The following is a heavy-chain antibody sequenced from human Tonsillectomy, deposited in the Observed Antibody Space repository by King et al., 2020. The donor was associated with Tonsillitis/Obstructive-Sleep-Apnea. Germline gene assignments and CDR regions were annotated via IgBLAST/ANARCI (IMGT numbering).Heavy chain of an antibody. Sequence: VQLQQSGPGLVKPSQTLSLTCAISGDSVSSNSAAWNWIRQSPPRGLEWRGRTYYRSKWYNAYAVSLKSRITINPHTSNNQYSLQLNSVTPEDTGVYYCARGRYGGNSGRGYFDYWGQGTLVTVSS. CDR3: ARGRYGGNSGRGYFDY. V-gene: IGHV6-1*01. CDR2: TYYRSKWYN. D-gene: IGHD4-23*01. J-gene: IGHJ4*02. CDR1: GDSVSSNSAA.